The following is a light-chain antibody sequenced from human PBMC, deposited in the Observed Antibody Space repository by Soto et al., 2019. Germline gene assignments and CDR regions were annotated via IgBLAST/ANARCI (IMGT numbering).Light chain of an antibody. CDR1: SSDVGGYNY. J-gene: IGLJ1*01. V-gene: IGLV2-14*01. Sequence: QSALTQPASVSGSPGQSITISCTGTSSDVGGYNYVSWYQQHPGKAPKLMIYEVSNRPSGVSNRFSGSKSGNTASLTISGLQVEDEADYYCSSYTSSSTRRYVFGTGTKLTVL. CDR3: SSYTSSSTRRYV. CDR2: EVS.